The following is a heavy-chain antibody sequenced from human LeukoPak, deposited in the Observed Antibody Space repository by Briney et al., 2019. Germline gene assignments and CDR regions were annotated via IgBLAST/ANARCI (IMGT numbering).Heavy chain of an antibody. V-gene: IGHV4-59*02. J-gene: IGHJ4*02. CDR2: IFYSGST. D-gene: IGHD6-6*01. Sequence: PSETLSLTCTVSGGSVTSYYWSWIRQSPGKGLEWIGYIFYSGSTNYNPSLKSRVTISIDTSRNQFSLKLSSVTAADTAVYYCARDRGSSGFDYWGQGTLVTVSS. CDR3: ARDRGSSGFDY. CDR1: GGSVTSYY.